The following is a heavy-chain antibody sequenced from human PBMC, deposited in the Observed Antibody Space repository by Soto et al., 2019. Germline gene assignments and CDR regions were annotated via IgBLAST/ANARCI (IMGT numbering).Heavy chain of an antibody. Sequence: GGSLRLSCAASGFTVSSNYMSWVRQAPGKGLEWVSVIYSGGSTYYADSVKGRFTISRDNSKNTLYLQMNSLRAEDTAVYYCAGEFMRITFGGDLREPIDYWGQGTLVTVSS. D-gene: IGHD3-16*01. J-gene: IGHJ4*02. CDR1: GFTVSSNY. V-gene: IGHV3-66*01. CDR3: AGEFMRITFGGDLREPIDY. CDR2: IYSGGST.